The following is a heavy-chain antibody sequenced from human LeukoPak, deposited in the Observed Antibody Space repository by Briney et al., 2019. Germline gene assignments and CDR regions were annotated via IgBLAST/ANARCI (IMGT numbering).Heavy chain of an antibody. CDR1: GGSISSGGYY. J-gene: IGHJ4*02. D-gene: IGHD2-2*02. CDR3: ARGQRVSGPKIVVVPAAIGTIFDF. Sequence: TSQTLSLTCTVSGGSISSGGYYWSWIRQPPGKGLEWIGYIYHSGSTYYNPSLKSRVTISVDRSKNQFSLKLSSVTAADTAVYYCARGQRVSGPKIVVVPAAIGTIFDFWGQGTLVTVSS. V-gene: IGHV4-30-2*01. CDR2: IYHSGST.